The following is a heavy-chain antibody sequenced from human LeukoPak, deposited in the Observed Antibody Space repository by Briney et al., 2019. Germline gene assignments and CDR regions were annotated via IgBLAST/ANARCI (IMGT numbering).Heavy chain of an antibody. J-gene: IGHJ4*02. Sequence: HPGGSLRLSCAASGFTFSRYWMSWVRQVPRKGLEWVANIKQDGSEKYYVDSVKGRFTISRDNAKNSLYLQMNSLRAGDTAVYYCARDRGDYDTSGSLFVFGGQGTLVTVSS. D-gene: IGHD3-22*01. CDR2: IKQDGSEK. CDR1: GFTFSRYW. CDR3: ARDRGDYDTSGSLFVF. V-gene: IGHV3-7*03.